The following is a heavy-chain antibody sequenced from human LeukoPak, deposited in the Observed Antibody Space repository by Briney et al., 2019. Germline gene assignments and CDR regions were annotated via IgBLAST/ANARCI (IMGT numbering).Heavy chain of an antibody. CDR3: ASRADDFWSGEAWFDP. V-gene: IGHV4-4*02. CDR2: IYHSGST. CDR1: GGSISSSNW. Sequence: PSGTLSLTCAVSGGSISSSNWWSWVRQPPGKGLEWIGYIYHSGSTYYNPSLKSRVTISVDRSKNQFSLKLSSVTAADTAVYYCASRADDFWSGEAWFDPWGQGTLVTVSS. J-gene: IGHJ5*02. D-gene: IGHD3-3*01.